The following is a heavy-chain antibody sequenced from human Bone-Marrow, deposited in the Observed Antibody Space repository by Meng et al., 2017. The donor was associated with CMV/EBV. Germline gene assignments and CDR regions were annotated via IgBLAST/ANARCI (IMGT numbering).Heavy chain of an antibody. D-gene: IGHD1-1*01. CDR1: GYSFTSYW. Sequence: GGSLRLSCKGSGYSFTSYWIGWVRQMPGKGLEWMGIIYPGGSDTRYSPSFQGQVTISADKSISTAYLQWSSLKASDTAMYYCATSPRVRHWFDPWGQGTLVTVSS. V-gene: IGHV5-51*01. CDR3: ATSPRVRHWFDP. J-gene: IGHJ5*02. CDR2: IYPGGSDT.